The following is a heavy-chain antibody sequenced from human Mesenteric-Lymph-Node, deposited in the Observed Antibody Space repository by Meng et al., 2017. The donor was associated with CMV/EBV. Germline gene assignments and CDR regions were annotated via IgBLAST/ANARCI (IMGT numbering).Heavy chain of an antibody. V-gene: IGHV4-34*01. CDR1: YY. CDR3: ARGIGILRYFDWLSSPYYFDY. CDR2: INHSGST. J-gene: IGHJ4*02. Sequence: YYWSWIRQPPGKGLEWIGEINHSGSTNYNPSLKSRVTISVDTSKNQFSLKLSSVTAADTAVYYCARGIGILRYFDWLSSPYYFDYWGQGTLVTVSS. D-gene: IGHD3-9*01.